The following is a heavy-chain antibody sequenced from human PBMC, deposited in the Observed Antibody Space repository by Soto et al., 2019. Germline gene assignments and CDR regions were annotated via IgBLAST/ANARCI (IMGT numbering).Heavy chain of an antibody. D-gene: IGHD6-19*01. CDR1: GFSLSTSGMC. CDR3: ARIRNTRGSGWYYYDY. V-gene: IGHV2-70*01. Sequence: SGPTLVNPTQTLTLTCTFSGFSLSTSGMCVSWIRQPPGKALEWLALIDWDDEKYYSTSLKTRLTISKDTSKNQVVLTMTNMDPVDTATYYCARIRNTRGSGWYYYDYWGQGTLVTFSS. CDR2: IDWDDEK. J-gene: IGHJ4*02.